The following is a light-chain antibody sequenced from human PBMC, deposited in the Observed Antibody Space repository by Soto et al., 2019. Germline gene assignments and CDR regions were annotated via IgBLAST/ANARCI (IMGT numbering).Light chain of an antibody. V-gene: IGKV1-39*01. CDR2: AAS. J-gene: IGKJ2*01. CDR3: QQSYSTPRYT. Sequence: DDQMTQSPSSLSPAVGDRVTITCRASQSISTYLNWYQQKPGMAPKLLIYAASSLQSGVPSRFSGSGSGTDFTLTISTLQPEDFATYYCQQSYSTPRYTFGQGTKLEI. CDR1: QSISTY.